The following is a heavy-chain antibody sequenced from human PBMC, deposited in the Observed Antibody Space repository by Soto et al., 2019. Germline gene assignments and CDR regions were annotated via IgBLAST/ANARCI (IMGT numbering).Heavy chain of an antibody. V-gene: IGHV1-24*01. CDR1: GYTLTELS. D-gene: IGHD1-20*01. CDR2: FDPEDGET. CDR3: ATDRNNWNHFDY. J-gene: IGHJ4*02. Sequence: ASVKVSCKVSGYTLTELSMHWVRQAPGKGLEWMGGFDPEDGETIYAQKFQGRVTMTEDTSTDTAYMELSSLRSEDTTVYYCATDRNNWNHFDYWGQGTLVTVSS.